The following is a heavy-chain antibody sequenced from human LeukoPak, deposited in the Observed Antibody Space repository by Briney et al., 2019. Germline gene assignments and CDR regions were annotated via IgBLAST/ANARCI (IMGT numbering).Heavy chain of an antibody. CDR3: AKKCSSTSCYPT. CDR1: GFSFSRYS. CDR2: ISYDGSNK. V-gene: IGHV3-30*18. D-gene: IGHD2-2*01. Sequence: GGSLRLSCTASGFSFSRYSMNWVRQAPGKGLEWVALISYDGSNKYYADSVKGRFTISRDNPKNTLYLQMNSLRAEDTAVYYCAKKCSSTSCYPTWGQGTLVTVSS. J-gene: IGHJ5*02.